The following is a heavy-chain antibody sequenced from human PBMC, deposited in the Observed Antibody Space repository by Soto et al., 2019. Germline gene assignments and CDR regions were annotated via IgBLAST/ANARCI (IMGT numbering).Heavy chain of an antibody. D-gene: IGHD3-9*01. CDR1: GFTFGDYA. Sequence: GGSLRLSCTASGFTFGDYAMSWFRQAPGKGLEWVGFIRSKAYGGTTEYAASVKGRFTISRDDSKSIAYLQMNSLKTEDTAVYYCTREALGGDILTGLPDYYYMDVWGKGTTVTVSS. J-gene: IGHJ6*03. CDR2: IRSKAYGGTT. CDR3: TREALGGDILTGLPDYYYMDV. V-gene: IGHV3-49*03.